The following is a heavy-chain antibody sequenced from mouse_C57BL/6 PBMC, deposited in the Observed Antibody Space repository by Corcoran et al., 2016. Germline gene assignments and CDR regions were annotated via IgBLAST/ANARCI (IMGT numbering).Heavy chain of an antibody. CDR1: GYSITSGYY. CDR2: ISYDGSN. CDR3: ARDRDSLDY. D-gene: IGHD3-3*01. V-gene: IGHV3-6*01. Sequence: DVQLQESGPGLVKPSQSLSLTCSVTGYSITSGYYWNWIRQFPGNKLEWMGYISYDGSNNYNPSLKNRISINRDTSKNQFFLKLNSVTTEDTATYYRARDRDSLDYWGQGTTLTVSS. J-gene: IGHJ2*01.